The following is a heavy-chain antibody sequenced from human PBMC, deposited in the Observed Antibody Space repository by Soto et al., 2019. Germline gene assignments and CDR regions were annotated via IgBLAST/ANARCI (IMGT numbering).Heavy chain of an antibody. CDR1: GFTFSSYG. CDR3: ARELQGGYSYDKYWGAFDY. Sequence: QVQLVESGGGVVQPGRSLRLSCAASGFTFSSYGMHWVRQAPGKGLEWVAVIWYDGSNKYYAGSVKGRFTISRDNSKNTLYLQMNSLRAEDTAVYYCARELQGGYSYDKYWGAFDYWGQGTLVTVSS. J-gene: IGHJ4*02. D-gene: IGHD5-18*01. V-gene: IGHV3-33*01. CDR2: IWYDGSNK.